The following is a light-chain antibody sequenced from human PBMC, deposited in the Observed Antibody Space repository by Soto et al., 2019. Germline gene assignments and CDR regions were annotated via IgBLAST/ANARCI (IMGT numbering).Light chain of an antibody. V-gene: IGKV1-5*03. Sequence: DIQMTQSPSTLSASVGDRVTITCRASQSISSWLAWYQQKPGKAPKLLIYKASTLKSGVPSRFSGRGSGTEFTLTISSLQPDDFATYYCQHYTSYSEAFGQETKVDI. CDR2: KAS. CDR1: QSISSW. CDR3: QHYTSYSEA. J-gene: IGKJ1*01.